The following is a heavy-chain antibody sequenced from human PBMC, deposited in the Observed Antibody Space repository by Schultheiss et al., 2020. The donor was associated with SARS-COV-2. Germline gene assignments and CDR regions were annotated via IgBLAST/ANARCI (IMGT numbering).Heavy chain of an antibody. CDR1: GGSFSGYY. CDR2: INHSGST. Sequence: SETLSLTCAVHGGSFSGYYWSWIRQPPGKGLEWIGEINHSGSTNYNPSLKSRVTISVDTSKNQFSLKLSSVTAADTAVYYCARLTVTKPNWFDPWGQGTLVTVSS. J-gene: IGHJ5*02. V-gene: IGHV4-34*01. D-gene: IGHD4-17*01. CDR3: ARLTVTKPNWFDP.